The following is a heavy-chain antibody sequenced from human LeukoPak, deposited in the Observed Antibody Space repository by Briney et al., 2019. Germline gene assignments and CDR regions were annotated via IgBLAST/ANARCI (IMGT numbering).Heavy chain of an antibody. CDR3: ARARSSGRDDAFDI. Sequence: SETLSLTCTVSGGSISSYYWSWIRQPPGKGLEWIGYIYYSGSTNYNPSLKSRVTISVDTSKNQFSLKLSSVTAADTAAYYCARARSSGRDDAFDIWDQGTMVTVSS. CDR2: IYYSGST. J-gene: IGHJ3*02. V-gene: IGHV4-59*01. D-gene: IGHD6-19*01. CDR1: GGSISSYY.